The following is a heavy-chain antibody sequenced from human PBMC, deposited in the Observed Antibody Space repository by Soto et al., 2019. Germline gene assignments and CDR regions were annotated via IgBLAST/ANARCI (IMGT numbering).Heavy chain of an antibody. CDR1: GGSIDSGDYY. Sequence: SETLSLTCTVPGGSIDSGDYYWSWIRQPPGKGLEWIGYVYYSGTTNYNPFLKSRVTLSLDKSKNQFSLKMNSVTAADTAAYYCARDVIAPPNSFDPWGQGTLVTVSS. D-gene: IGHD7-27*01. J-gene: IGHJ5*02. CDR2: VYYSGTT. CDR3: ARDVIAPPNSFDP. V-gene: IGHV4-61*08.